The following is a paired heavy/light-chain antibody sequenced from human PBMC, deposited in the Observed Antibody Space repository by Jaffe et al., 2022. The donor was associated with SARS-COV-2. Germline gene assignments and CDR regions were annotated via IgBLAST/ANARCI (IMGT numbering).Light chain of an antibody. CDR2: GNS. CDR1: SSNIGAGYD. CDR3: QSYDNSLSGYVV. J-gene: IGLJ2*01. V-gene: IGLV1-40*01. Sequence: QSVLTQPPSVSGAPGQRVTISCTGSSSNIGAGYDVHWYQQLPGTAPKLLIYGNSNRPSGVPDRFSGSKSGTSASLAITGLQAEDEADYYCQSYDNSLSGYVVFGGGTKLTVL.
Heavy chain of an antibody. CDR3: ARSSDYYGSGSYQNWVDP. CDR2: INRDGSST. Sequence: EVQLVESGGGLVQPGGSLRLSCAASGFSFSNYWMHWVRQGPGKGLVWVSRINRDGSSTTYADSVKGRFTISRDNAKNTLYLQMNSLRADDTAVYYCARSSDYYGSGSYQNWVDPWGQGTLVTVSS. V-gene: IGHV3-74*01. D-gene: IGHD3-10*01. CDR1: GFSFSNYW. J-gene: IGHJ5*02.